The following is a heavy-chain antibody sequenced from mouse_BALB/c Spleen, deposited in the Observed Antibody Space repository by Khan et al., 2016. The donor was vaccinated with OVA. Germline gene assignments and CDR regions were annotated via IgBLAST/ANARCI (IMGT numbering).Heavy chain of an antibody. CDR3: ARHNYGPFAY. V-gene: IGHV5-9-3*01. CDR2: INTGGDYT. D-gene: IGHD1-1*01. J-gene: IGHJ3*01. Sequence: EVELVESGGGLVKPGGPLKLSCAASGFTFSTYAMSWVRQTPEKRLEWVATINTGGDYTYYPDRVKGRFTIPRDNSKNTLYLQMRSLRSEDTAIYYCARHNYGPFAYWGQGTLVTVSA. CDR1: GFTFSTYA.